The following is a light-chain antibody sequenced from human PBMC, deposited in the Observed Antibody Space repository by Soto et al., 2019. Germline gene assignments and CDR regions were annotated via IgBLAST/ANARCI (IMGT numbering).Light chain of an antibody. V-gene: IGLV1-44*01. CDR1: SSNIGSST. CDR3: AAWDDRLKRVL. J-gene: IGLJ3*02. Sequence: QSVLTQPPSASGTPGQRGTISCSGNSSNIGSSTVHWYQHLPGRAPKLLIYSTNQWPSGVPDRFSGSKSGTSASLAISGLQSEDEGDYYCAAWDDRLKRVLFGGGTKVTVL. CDR2: STN.